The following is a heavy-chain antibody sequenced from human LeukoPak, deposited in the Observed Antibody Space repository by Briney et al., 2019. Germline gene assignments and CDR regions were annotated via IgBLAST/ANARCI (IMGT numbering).Heavy chain of an antibody. D-gene: IGHD6-6*01. CDR2: INPNSGGT. V-gene: IGHV1-2*02. CDR1: AYTFTGYY. J-gene: IGHJ4*02. CDR3: ARDPARYSSSSGDY. Sequence: SVKVSCKTSAYTFTGYYMHWVRQAPGQGIEWMGWINPNSGGTNYEQKFQGRVTMTRDTSISTAYMELGRLRSDDTAVYYCARDPARYSSSSGDYWGEGTLVTVSS.